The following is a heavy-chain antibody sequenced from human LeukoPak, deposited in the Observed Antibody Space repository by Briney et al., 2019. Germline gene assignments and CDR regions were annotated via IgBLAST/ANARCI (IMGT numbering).Heavy chain of an antibody. CDR3: TRDSARRDGYNFDY. D-gene: IGHD5-24*01. J-gene: IGHJ4*02. CDR1: GFTFSTYA. V-gene: IGHV3-30*04. CDR2: ISYDGSRK. Sequence: GGSLRLSCAASGFTFSTYAMHWVRQAPGKGLEWVALISYDGSRKHFADSVKGRFTIPRDNPKNTLYLQMDSLRGEDTAVYYCTRDSARRDGYNFDYWGQGTLVTVSS.